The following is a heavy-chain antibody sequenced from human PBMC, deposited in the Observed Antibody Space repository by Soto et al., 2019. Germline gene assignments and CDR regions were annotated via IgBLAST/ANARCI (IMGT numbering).Heavy chain of an antibody. Sequence: QLQLQESGPGLVKPSETLSLTCTVSGGSISSSSSYWGWIRQPPGKGLEWIGSIYYSGITYYNPSLKSRVTTSVGTSKNQLPLKLSPVTAADTDVYYCASHTDYGIGGSCSSRGYGMAVWGQGSTVTVSS. J-gene: IGHJ6*02. D-gene: IGHD2-15*01. V-gene: IGHV4-39*01. CDR1: GGSISSSSSY. CDR3: ASHTDYGIGGSCSSRGYGMAV. CDR2: IYYSGIT.